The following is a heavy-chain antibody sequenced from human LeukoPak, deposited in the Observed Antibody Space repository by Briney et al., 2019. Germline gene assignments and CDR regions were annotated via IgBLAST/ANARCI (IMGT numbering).Heavy chain of an antibody. D-gene: IGHD6-19*01. V-gene: IGHV3-64*04. J-gene: IGHJ4*02. Sequence: PGGSLRLSCSTSGFTFSNHFMHWVRQAPGKGREDVSIIGPNGASTLYADSVRGRFTISRDNSKNALYLQMSSLRAEDTPVYYCETAVIAVALSYLDHWGQGPLVPVSS. CDR3: ETAVIAVALSYLDH. CDR1: GFTFSNHF. CDR2: IGPNGAST.